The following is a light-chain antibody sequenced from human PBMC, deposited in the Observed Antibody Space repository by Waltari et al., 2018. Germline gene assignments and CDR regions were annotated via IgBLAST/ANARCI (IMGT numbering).Light chain of an antibody. Sequence: ETILTQSPSTLSVSPGERATLSCRASQTVSSNLAWYQQKPGLAPRLLIYGASTRAAGIPARFSGSGSGTQFTLTINSLQSEDFAVYYCQQYNNWPPWTFGQGTKVEIK. V-gene: IGKV3-15*01. J-gene: IGKJ1*01. CDR2: GAS. CDR3: QQYNNWPPWT. CDR1: QTVSSN.